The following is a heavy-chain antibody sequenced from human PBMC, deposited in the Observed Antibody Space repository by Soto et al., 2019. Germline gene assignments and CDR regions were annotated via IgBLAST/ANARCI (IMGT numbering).Heavy chain of an antibody. V-gene: IGHV4-38-2*01. Sequence: NPSETLSLTCAVSGYSINSGYYWAWIRQPPEKGLEWIGSVYQSGSTYYNPSLKTRVTISVDTSKKRFSLKVRSVTAADTATYYCXVGYCDTASCAREYFHHWGQGTLVTVSS. CDR1: GYSINSGYY. J-gene: IGHJ1*01. CDR2: VYQSGST. CDR3: XVGYCDTASCAREYFHH. D-gene: IGHD3-22*01.